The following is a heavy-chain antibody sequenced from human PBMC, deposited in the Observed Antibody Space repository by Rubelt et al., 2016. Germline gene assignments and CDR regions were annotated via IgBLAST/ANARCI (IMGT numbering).Heavy chain of an antibody. V-gene: IGHV1-24*01. CDR3: ATFGGSYYSLWGFDY. Sequence: QVQLVQSGAEVKKPGASVKVSCKVSGYTLTELSMHWVRQAPGKGLEWMGGFDPEDGETIYAQKFQGRVTLTEETSTATAYMELSSLRSEDTAVYYCATFGGSYYSLWGFDYWGQGTLVTVSS. CDR1: GYTLTELS. J-gene: IGHJ4*02. D-gene: IGHD1-26*01. CDR2: FDPEDGET.